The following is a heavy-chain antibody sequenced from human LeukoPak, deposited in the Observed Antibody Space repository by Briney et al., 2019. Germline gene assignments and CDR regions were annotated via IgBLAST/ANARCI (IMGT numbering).Heavy chain of an antibody. CDR3: ARDQGMVVTGGGTYYFDY. V-gene: IGHV4-34*01. J-gene: IGHJ4*02. CDR1: GGSFSGYY. CDR2: INHSGST. D-gene: IGHD4-23*01. Sequence: KPSETLSLTCAVYGGSFSGYYWSWIRQPPGKGLEWIGEINHSGSTYYNPSLKSRVTISVETSKNQFSLKLSSVTAADRAVYYCARDQGMVVTGGGTYYFDYWGQGTLDTVSS.